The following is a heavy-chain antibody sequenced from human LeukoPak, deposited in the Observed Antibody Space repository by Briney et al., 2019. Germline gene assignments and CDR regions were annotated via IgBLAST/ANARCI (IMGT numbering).Heavy chain of an antibody. J-gene: IGHJ4*02. V-gene: IGHV3-23*01. D-gene: IGHD2-2*01. CDR3: ARSGGCSSTSCYPC. CDR2: ISGSGGSI. Sequence: GGTLRLSCAASGFTFSSYGMSWVRQAPGKGLEWVSAISGSGGSIYYADSVKGRFTISRDNSKNTLYLQMNSLRAEDTAVYYCARSGGCSSTSCYPCWGQGTLVTVSS. CDR1: GFTFSSYG.